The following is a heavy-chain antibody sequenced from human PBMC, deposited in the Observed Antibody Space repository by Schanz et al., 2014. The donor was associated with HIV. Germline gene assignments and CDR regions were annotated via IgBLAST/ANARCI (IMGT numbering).Heavy chain of an antibody. J-gene: IGHJ6*02. V-gene: IGHV3-9*01. CDR1: GFAFNDYA. D-gene: IGHD1-20*01. CDR2: INWNSGSI. Sequence: EVQLVESGGGLVQPGRSRRLACAASGFAFNDYALHWVRQVPGKGLEWVSGINWNSGSIAYADSVKGRFTISRDNSKNTLYLQMNSLRAEDTAIYYCAKTSITLGMDVWGQGTTVTVSS. CDR3: AKTSITLGMDV.